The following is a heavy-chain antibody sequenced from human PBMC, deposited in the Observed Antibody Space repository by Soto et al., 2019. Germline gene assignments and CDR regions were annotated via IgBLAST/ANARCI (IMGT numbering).Heavy chain of an antibody. CDR2: ISDSGGTT. D-gene: IGHD2-2*01. V-gene: IGHV3-23*01. J-gene: IGHJ4*02. CDR3: AKDPYCSSISCYAGNFYY. CDR1: GFTFSNYP. Sequence: EVQLLESGGGLVQPGGSLRLSCAASGFTFSNYPMSWVRQAPGKGLEWVSYISDSGGTTYYADSVKGRFTISRDNSENTLYLQMNSLRAEDTAVYYCAKDPYCSSISCYAGNFYYWGQGALVTVSS.